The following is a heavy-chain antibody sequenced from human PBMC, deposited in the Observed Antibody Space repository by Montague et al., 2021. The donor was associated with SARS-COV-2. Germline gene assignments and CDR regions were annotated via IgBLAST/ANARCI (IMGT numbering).Heavy chain of an antibody. CDR3: ARTGASSDY. V-gene: IGHV6-1*01. CDR2: TYYRSKWYN. D-gene: IGHD2-8*02. CDR1: GDSVSRNSAA. Sequence: CAISGDSVSRNSAAWNWTRQSPSRGLEWLGRTYYRSKWYNDYAVSVKSRITINPDTSKNQISLQLNSVTPEDTAVYYCARTGASSDYWGQGTLVTVSS. J-gene: IGHJ4*02.